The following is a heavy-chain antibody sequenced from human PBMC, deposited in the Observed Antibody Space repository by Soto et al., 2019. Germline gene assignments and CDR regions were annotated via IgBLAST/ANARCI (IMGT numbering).Heavy chain of an antibody. D-gene: IGHD4-17*01. CDR1: GFTFSNYW. CDR3: ARDSKDYGAPCDY. Sequence: GSLRLSCAASGFTFSNYWMSWVRQAPGKGLEWVANIKQDGSESFYVDPVKGRFTISRDNAKNSLCLQMNSLRAEDTAVYYCARDSKDYGAPCDYWGQGTLVTVSS. J-gene: IGHJ4*02. CDR2: IKQDGSES. V-gene: IGHV3-7*05.